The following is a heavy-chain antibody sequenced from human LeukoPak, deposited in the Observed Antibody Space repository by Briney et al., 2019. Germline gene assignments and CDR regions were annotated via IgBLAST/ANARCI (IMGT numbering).Heavy chain of an antibody. Sequence: SETLSLTCAVSGDSITNFYRSWIRQSPGKGLEWIGDIYTSGSTKYHPSLKSRATISVDTSKNQFSLKLFSVTAADTAVYYCARCNAPYYYDSTGYYWFDPWGQGTLVTVSS. V-gene: IGHV4-4*09. D-gene: IGHD3-22*01. CDR3: ARCNAPYYYDSTGYYWFDP. CDR1: GDSITNFY. CDR2: IYTSGST. J-gene: IGHJ5*02.